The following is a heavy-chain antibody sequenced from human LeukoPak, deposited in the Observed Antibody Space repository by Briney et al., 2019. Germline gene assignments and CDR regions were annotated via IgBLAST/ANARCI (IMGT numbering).Heavy chain of an antibody. Sequence: GSLRLSCAASGFTFSSYAMHWVRQAPGKGLEWVSAISGSGGSTYYADSVKGRFTISRDNSKNTLYLQMNSLRAEDTAVYYCAKGNYGDAYYYYGMDVWGQGTTVTVSS. V-gene: IGHV3-23*01. D-gene: IGHD4-17*01. CDR3: AKGNYGDAYYYYGMDV. CDR1: GFTFSSYA. J-gene: IGHJ6*02. CDR2: ISGSGGST.